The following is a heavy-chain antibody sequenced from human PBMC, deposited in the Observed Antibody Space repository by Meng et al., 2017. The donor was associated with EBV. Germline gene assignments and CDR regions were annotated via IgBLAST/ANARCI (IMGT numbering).Heavy chain of an antibody. V-gene: IGHV1-46*01. CDR3: SRDFCGGGCYLFDY. D-gene: IGHD2-21*01. Sequence: HVQLVQAAAHATKPAASVKVSCKPSGYSSTSYYMHWVRQAPEHGREWMGILNPSGGSTSYAQNFQGRVTMTRDTSTSTVYMVLSSLSTEATAVYYCSRDFCGGGCYLFDYWGQGTLVTVSS. J-gene: IGHJ4*02. CDR1: GYSSTSYY. CDR2: LNPSGGST.